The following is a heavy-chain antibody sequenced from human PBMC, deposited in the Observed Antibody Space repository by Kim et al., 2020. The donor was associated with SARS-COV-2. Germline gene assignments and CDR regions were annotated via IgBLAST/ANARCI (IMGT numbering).Heavy chain of an antibody. CDR1: TFTFSNYW. CDR3: ARDGSGWSAK. CDR2: IKEDGSDT. D-gene: IGHD6-19*01. Sequence: GGSLRLSCVASTFTFSNYWMSWVRQAPGKGLEWVANIKEDGSDTYYADSAKGRFTISRDNAKNSLYLQMSSLTVEDTAIYYCARDGSGWSAKWGQGTLVIVSS. V-gene: IGHV3-7*03. J-gene: IGHJ4*02.